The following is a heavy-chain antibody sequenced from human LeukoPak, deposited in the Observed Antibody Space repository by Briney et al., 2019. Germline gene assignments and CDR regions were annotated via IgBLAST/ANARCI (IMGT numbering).Heavy chain of an antibody. J-gene: IGHJ5*02. CDR1: GGSISSYY. CDR2: IYYSGST. Sequence: PSETLSLTCTVSGGSISSYYWSWIRQPPGKGLEWIGYIYYSGSTNYNPSLKSRVTISVDTSKNQFSLKLNSVTAADTAVYYCARRLGGSSWYNWFDPWGQGTLVTVSS. V-gene: IGHV4-59*08. D-gene: IGHD6-13*01. CDR3: ARRLGGSSWYNWFDP.